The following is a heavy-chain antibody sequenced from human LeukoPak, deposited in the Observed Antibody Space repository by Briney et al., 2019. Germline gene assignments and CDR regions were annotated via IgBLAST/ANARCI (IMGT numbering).Heavy chain of an antibody. CDR3: ARGHSNYVGSFDY. Sequence: SSETLSLTCTVPGGSISSSSYYWGWIRQPPGKGLEWIGSIYYSGSTYYNPSLKSRVTISVDTSKNQFSLKLSSVTAADTAVYYCARGHSNYVGSFDYWGQGTLVTVSS. CDR1: GGSISSSSYY. CDR2: IYYSGST. D-gene: IGHD4-11*01. J-gene: IGHJ4*02. V-gene: IGHV4-39*01.